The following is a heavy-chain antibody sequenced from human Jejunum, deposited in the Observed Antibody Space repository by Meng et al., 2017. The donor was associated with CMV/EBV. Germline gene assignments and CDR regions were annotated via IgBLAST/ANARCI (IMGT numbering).Heavy chain of an antibody. V-gene: IGHV3-21*01. D-gene: IGHD3-22*01. CDR2: ISSSGTYI. CDR1: TFSGYN. J-gene: IGHJ4*02. CDR3: ARDSTLTYYYDSRGYSH. Sequence: TFSGYNMNWVRQAPGKGLEWVSSISSSGTYIYYADSLKGRFTISRDNAESSLYLQMNSLRAEDTAVYYCARDSTLTYYYDSRGYSHWGQGTLVTVSS.